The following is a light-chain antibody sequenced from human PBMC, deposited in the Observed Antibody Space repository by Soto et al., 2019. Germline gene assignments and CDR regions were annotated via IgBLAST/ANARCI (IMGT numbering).Light chain of an antibody. CDR2: EVS. CDR1: SSDVGGYNY. V-gene: IGLV2-14*01. J-gene: IGLJ3*02. Sequence: QSALTQPASVSGSPGQSITISCSGTSSDVGGYNYVSWFQQHPGTAPKLIIYEVSNRPSGLSNRFSGFKSGNTASLTISGLQAEDEADYYCSSYTTSSTLVVFGGGTKLTVL. CDR3: SSYTTSSTLVV.